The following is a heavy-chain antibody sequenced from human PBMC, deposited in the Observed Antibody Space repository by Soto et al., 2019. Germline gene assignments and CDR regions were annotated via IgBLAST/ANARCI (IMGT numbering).Heavy chain of an antibody. J-gene: IGHJ4*02. CDR3: ARVTTVTPFDY. CDR1: GGSFSGYY. CDR2: IHHSGST. Sequence: SETLSLTCAVYGGSFSGYYWSWIRQPPGKGLAWIGEIHHSGSTNYNPSLKSRVTISVDTSKNQFSLKLSPVTVADTAVYYCARVTTVTPFDYWGQGTLVTVSS. D-gene: IGHD4-4*01. V-gene: IGHV4-34*01.